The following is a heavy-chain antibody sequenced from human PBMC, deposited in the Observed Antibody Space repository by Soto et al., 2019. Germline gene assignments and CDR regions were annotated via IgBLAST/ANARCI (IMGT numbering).Heavy chain of an antibody. D-gene: IGHD6-13*01. J-gene: IGHJ6*02. CDR3: ARLGAFYSSSWNYYYYGMDV. Sequence: SETLSLTCTVSGGSISSSSYYWGWIRQPPGKWVEWIGSIYYSGSTYYNPSLKSRVTISVDTSKNQFSLKLSSVTAADTAVYYCARLGAFYSSSWNYYYYGMDVWGQGTTVTVSS. CDR1: GGSISSSSYY. V-gene: IGHV4-39*01. CDR2: IYYSGST.